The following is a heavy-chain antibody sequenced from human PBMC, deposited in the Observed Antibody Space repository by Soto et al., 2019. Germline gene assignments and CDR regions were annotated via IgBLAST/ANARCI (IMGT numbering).Heavy chain of an antibody. D-gene: IGHD3-3*01. J-gene: IGHJ4*02. CDR1: GFTFDDYA. CDR3: AKGRFLEWLLYPLDY. V-gene: IGHV3-9*01. Sequence: PGGSLRLSCAASGFTFDDYAMHWVRQAPGKGLEWVSGISWNSGSIGYTDSVKGRFTISRDNAKNSLYLQMNSLRAEDTALYYCAKGRFLEWLLYPLDYWGQGTLVTVSS. CDR2: ISWNSGSI.